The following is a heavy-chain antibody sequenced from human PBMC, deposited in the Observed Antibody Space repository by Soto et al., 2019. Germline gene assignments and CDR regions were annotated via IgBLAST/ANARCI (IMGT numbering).Heavy chain of an antibody. V-gene: IGHV1-46*01. Sequence: ASVKVSCKASGYTFTTYDISWVRQAPGQGLEWMGIINPSGGSTSYAQKFQGRVTMTRDTSTSTVYMELSSLRSEDTAVYYCAADAVTTDYYYYGMDVWGQGTTVTVSS. CDR1: GYTFTTYD. D-gene: IGHD4-4*01. CDR2: INPSGGST. CDR3: AADAVTTDYYYYGMDV. J-gene: IGHJ6*02.